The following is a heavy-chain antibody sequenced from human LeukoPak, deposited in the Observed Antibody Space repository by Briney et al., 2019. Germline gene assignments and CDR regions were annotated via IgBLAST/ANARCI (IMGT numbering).Heavy chain of an antibody. CDR1: GFRFSDYW. CDR2: ISKDGSDT. J-gene: IGHJ4*02. D-gene: IGHD6-6*01. V-gene: IGHV3-74*01. CDR3: ARGGYSGSYYRFS. Sequence: PGGSLRLSCAASGFRFSDYWMHWVRHAPGKGPEWLSRISKDGSDTVYADSAKGRFTASRDNAKNTVYLQVTNLRPEDTAVYFCARGGYSGSYYRFSWGQGTLVTVAS.